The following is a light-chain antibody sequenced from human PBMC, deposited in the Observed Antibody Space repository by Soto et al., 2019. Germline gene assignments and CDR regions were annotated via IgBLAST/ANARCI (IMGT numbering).Light chain of an antibody. V-gene: IGKV3-20*01. Sequence: ENVLTQSPGTLSLSPGERATLSCRASQSVSSNYLAWYQQKPGQAPRLLVYGASSRATGIPDRFSGSGSGPEFTLTISRLEPEDFAVYYCQQYGSSRWTFGQGTKVEIK. CDR1: QSVSSNY. CDR3: QQYGSSRWT. CDR2: GAS. J-gene: IGKJ1*01.